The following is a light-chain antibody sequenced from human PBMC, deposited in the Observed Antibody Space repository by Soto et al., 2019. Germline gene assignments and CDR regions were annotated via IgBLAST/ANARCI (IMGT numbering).Light chain of an antibody. V-gene: IGKV1-5*03. CDR1: QSISPY. Sequence: DIQMTQSPSTLSASAGDRVTITCRASQSISPYLAWYQQKPGKAPKLLIYMASSLRSGVPSRFSGSGSGTEFTLTISSRQTDDFATYYCQQSNSYPWTFGQGTQVDIK. J-gene: IGKJ1*01. CDR2: MAS. CDR3: QQSNSYPWT.